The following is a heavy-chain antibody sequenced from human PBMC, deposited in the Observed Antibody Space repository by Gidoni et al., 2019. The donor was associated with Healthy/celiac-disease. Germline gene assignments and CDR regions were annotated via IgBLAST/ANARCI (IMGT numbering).Heavy chain of an antibody. D-gene: IGHD6-13*01. V-gene: IGHV4-34*01. CDR1: GGSFSGYY. J-gene: IGHJ6*03. CDR2: INHSGST. Sequence: QVQLQQWGAGLLKPSETLSLTCAVYGGSFSGYYWSWIRQPPGKGLEWIGEINHSGSTNYNPSLKSRVTISVDTSKNQFSLKLSSVTAADTAVYYCASLGELRGSWYRAVYYYMDVWGKGTTVTVSS. CDR3: ASLGELRGSWYRAVYYYMDV.